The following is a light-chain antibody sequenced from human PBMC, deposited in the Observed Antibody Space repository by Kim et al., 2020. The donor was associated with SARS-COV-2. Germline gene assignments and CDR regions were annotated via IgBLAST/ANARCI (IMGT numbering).Light chain of an antibody. J-gene: IGKJ2*01. CDR1: QSVSRSY. V-gene: IGKV3-20*01. CDR3: QQYGSSPVT. CDR2: GAS. Sequence: EIVLTQSPGTLSLSPGERATLSCRASQSVSRSYLAWYPQKPGQAPRLLIYGASSRATGIPDRFSGSGSGPDFTLTISRLEPEDFAVFYCQQYGSSPVTFGQGSKLE.